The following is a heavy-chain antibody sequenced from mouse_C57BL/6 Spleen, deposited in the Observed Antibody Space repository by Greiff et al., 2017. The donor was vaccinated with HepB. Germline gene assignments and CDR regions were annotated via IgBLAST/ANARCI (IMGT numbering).Heavy chain of an antibody. CDR2: IDPSDSYT. D-gene: IGHD2-1*01. CDR1: GYTFTSYW. V-gene: IGHV1-50*01. Sequence: QVQLQQPGAELVKPGASVKLSCKASGYTFTSYWMQWVKQRPGQGLEWIGEIDPSDSYTNYTQKFKGKATLTVDTSSSTAYMQLSSLTSEDSAVYYCARGRYGNYGWYFDVWGTGTTVTVSS. CDR3: ARGRYGNYGWYFDV. J-gene: IGHJ1*03.